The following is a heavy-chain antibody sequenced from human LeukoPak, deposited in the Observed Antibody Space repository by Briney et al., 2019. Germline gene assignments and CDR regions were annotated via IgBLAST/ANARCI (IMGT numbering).Heavy chain of an antibody. CDR1: GCSISYYY. CDR2: TYHSRST. J-gene: IGHJ4*02. D-gene: IGHD5-12*01. CDR3: ARSGYDTRGRQAFYFDS. V-gene: IGHV4-59*01. Sequence: SATLSLTCTISGCSISYYYWSWFRQPPGKGLEWIGYTYHSRSTNYNPFLKSRVTISGDTSKNQFALKLSSVTAADTAVYYCARSGYDTRGRQAFYFDSWGQGTLVTVSS.